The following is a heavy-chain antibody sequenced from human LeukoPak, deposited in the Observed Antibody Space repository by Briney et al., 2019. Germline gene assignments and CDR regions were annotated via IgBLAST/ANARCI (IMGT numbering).Heavy chain of an antibody. D-gene: IGHD3-22*01. CDR2: IYYNGNT. Sequence: PSRTLSLTCTVSGGSISIGGYYWSWIRQHPGKGLEWIGYIYYNGNTYYNPSLKSRLTISGDTSENQFSLKLSSVTAADTAVYYCVRNFDSYNAFDIWGQGTMVTVSS. CDR3: VRNFDSYNAFDI. V-gene: IGHV4-31*03. CDR1: GGSISIGGYY. J-gene: IGHJ3*02.